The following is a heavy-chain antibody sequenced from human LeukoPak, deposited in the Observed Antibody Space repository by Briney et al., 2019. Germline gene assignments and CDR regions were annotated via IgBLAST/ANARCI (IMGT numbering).Heavy chain of an antibody. Sequence: GGSLRLSCAASGFNFSSYDMNWVRQAPGKGLEWLSYISRSGSTIYYADSVKGRFTISRDNAKSSLFLQMNSLRAEDTAVYYCASSALTGVAFDIWGQGTMVTVSS. CDR1: GFNFSSYD. CDR3: ASSALTGVAFDI. V-gene: IGHV3-48*03. CDR2: ISRSGSTI. J-gene: IGHJ3*02.